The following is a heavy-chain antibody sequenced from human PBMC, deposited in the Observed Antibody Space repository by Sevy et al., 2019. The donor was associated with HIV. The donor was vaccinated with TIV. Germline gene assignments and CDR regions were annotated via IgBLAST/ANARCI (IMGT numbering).Heavy chain of an antibody. J-gene: IGHJ4*02. CDR2: IWFDGSNT. Sequence: GGSLRLSCAASGFTFSTYGMHWVRQAPGKGLEWVAVIWFDGSNTYYADSVKGRFIISRDIAKNTLHLQMNRLRAEDTAVYYCARDLEFYDYGDYGPAFMPDYWGQGTLVTVSS. D-gene: IGHD4-17*01. CDR3: ARDLEFYDYGDYGPAFMPDY. CDR1: GFTFSTYG. V-gene: IGHV3-33*01.